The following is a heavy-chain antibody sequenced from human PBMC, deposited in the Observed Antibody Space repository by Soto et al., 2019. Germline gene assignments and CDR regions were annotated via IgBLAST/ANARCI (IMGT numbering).Heavy chain of an antibody. CDR1: GGSFSGYY. V-gene: IGHV4-34*01. CDR2: INHSGST. D-gene: IGHD6-13*01. J-gene: IGHJ4*02. CDR3: ARAIRIAAAGIGY. Sequence: QVQLQQWGAGLLKPSETLSLTCAVYGGSFSGYYWSWIRQPPGKGLEWIGEINHSGSTNYNPSLKGRGXPPXDXSKTQFSLKLSSVTAADTAVYYCARAIRIAAAGIGYWGQGTLVTVSS.